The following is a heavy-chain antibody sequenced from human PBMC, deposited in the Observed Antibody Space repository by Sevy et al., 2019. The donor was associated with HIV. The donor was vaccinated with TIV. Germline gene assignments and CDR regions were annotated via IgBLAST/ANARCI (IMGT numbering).Heavy chain of an antibody. J-gene: IGHJ4*02. CDR3: ARDEYSYASGFDY. V-gene: IGHV3-21*01. D-gene: IGHD5-18*01. Sequence: SGSLRLSCAASGFTFSSYIMNWVRQAPGMGLEWVSSISSGGDYIYYTNSVKGRFTTSRNNAKNSLYLHMNSLRAEDTAVYYCARDEYSYASGFDYWGQGTLVIVSS. CDR1: GFTFSSYI. CDR2: ISSGGDYI.